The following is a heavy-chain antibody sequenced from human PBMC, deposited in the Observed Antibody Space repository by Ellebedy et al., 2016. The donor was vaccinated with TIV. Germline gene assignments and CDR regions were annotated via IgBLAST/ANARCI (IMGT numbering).Heavy chain of an antibody. D-gene: IGHD5-12*01. CDR3: ARVDSGYDP. Sequence: SETLSLTXTVSGGSISSYYWSWIRQPPGKGLEWIGYIYYSGSTNYNPSLKSRVTISVDTSKNQFSLKLSSVTAADTAVHYCARVDSGYDPWGQGTLVTVSS. V-gene: IGHV4-59*08. J-gene: IGHJ5*02. CDR1: GGSISSYY. CDR2: IYYSGST.